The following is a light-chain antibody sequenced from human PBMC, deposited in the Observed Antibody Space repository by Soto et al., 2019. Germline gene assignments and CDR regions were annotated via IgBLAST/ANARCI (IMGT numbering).Light chain of an antibody. CDR3: QQRSNWQFT. CDR2: DAS. J-gene: IGKJ3*01. CDR1: QSVSSY. V-gene: IGKV3-11*01. Sequence: EIVFTQSPATLSLSPGERATLSCRASQSVSSYLAWYQQKPGQAPRLLIYDASNRATGIPARFSGSGSGTDFTLTISXLEPEDFAVYYCQQRSNWQFTFGPGTRWIS.